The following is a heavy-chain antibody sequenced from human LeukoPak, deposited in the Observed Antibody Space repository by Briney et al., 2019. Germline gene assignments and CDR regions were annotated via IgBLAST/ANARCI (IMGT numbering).Heavy chain of an antibody. V-gene: IGHV3-23*01. J-gene: IGHJ6*03. CDR1: GFTFSSYA. CDR3: ARGPQLTYFYYMDV. CDR2: ISGSGGST. Sequence: GGSLRLSCAASGFTFSSYAMSWVRQAPGKGLEWVSAISGSGGSTYYADSVKGRFTISRDNSKNTLYLQMNSLRAEDTAVYYCARGPQLTYFYYMDVWGKGTTVTVSS. D-gene: IGHD5-24*01.